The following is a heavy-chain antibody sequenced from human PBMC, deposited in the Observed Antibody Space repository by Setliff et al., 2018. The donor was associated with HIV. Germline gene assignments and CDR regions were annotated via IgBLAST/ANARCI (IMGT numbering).Heavy chain of an antibody. D-gene: IGHD5-18*01. J-gene: IGHJ4*02. Sequence: LSLPCTVSGGSISSSSYYWGWIRQPPGKGLEWIANIYYSGSTFYNPSLKSRVTMSVDTSKNQFSLELNSVTAADTAVYFCARAPGYSYSFYFDSWGQGTLVTVSS. CDR2: IYYSGST. CDR3: ARAPGYSYSFYFDS. CDR1: GGSISSSSYY. V-gene: IGHV4-39*07.